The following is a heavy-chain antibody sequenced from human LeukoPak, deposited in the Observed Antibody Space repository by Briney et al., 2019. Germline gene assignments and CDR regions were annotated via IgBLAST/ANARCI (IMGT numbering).Heavy chain of an antibody. D-gene: IGHD4-11*01. V-gene: IGHV4-39*07. CDR2: IYYSGST. Sequence: SETLSLTCTVSGGSISRSSYYWGWIRQPPGKGLEWIGSIYYSGSTYYNPSLKSRVTISVDTSKNQFSLKLSSVTAADTAVYYCARDIPSMTTVTDIDYWGQGTLVTVSS. CDR3: ARDIPSMTTVTDIDY. CDR1: GGSISRSSYY. J-gene: IGHJ4*02.